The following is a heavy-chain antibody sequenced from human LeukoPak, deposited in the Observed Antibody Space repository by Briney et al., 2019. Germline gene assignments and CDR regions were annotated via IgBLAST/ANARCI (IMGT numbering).Heavy chain of an antibody. CDR3: TTGGYGGQFDY. Sequence: GGSLRLSCTASGFTFSNAWMSWVRQAPGKGLEWVGRIKSKSDGGATDYAAPVKGRFTISRDDSKNTLYLQMNSLKTEDTAVYYCTTGGYGGQFDYWGQGTLVTVSS. D-gene: IGHD5-12*01. V-gene: IGHV3-15*01. J-gene: IGHJ4*02. CDR1: GFTFSNAW. CDR2: IKSKSDGGAT.